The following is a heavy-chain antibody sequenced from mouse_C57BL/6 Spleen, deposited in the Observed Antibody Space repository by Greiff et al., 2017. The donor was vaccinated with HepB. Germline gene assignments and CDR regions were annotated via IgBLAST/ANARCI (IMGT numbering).Heavy chain of an antibody. CDR3: ALHYYGSSPAWFAY. CDR1: GYTFTDYN. CDR2: INPNNGGT. J-gene: IGHJ3*01. D-gene: IGHD1-1*01. V-gene: IGHV1-22*01. Sequence: VQLKESGPELVKPGASVKMSCKASGYTFTDYNMHWVKQSHGKSLEWIGYINPNNGGTSYNQKFKGKATLTVNKSSSTAYMELRSLTSEDSAVYYCALHYYGSSPAWFAYWGQGTLVTVSA.